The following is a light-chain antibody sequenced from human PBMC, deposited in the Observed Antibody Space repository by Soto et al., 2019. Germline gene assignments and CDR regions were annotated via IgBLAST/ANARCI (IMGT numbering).Light chain of an antibody. J-gene: IGLJ2*01. CDR3: ASWDDSLNGPV. V-gene: IGLV1-44*01. CDR2: NNN. CDR1: SSNIGSNT. Sequence: QSVLTQPPSASGTPGQRVTISCSGSSSNIGSNTVNWYQHLPGAAPKLLIYNNNQRPSGVPDRFSGSKSGTSASLAISGLQSEEEADYYCASWDDSLNGPVFGGGTQLTVL.